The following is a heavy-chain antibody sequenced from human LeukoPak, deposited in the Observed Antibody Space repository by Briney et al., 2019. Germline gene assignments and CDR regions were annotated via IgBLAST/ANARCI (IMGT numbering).Heavy chain of an antibody. D-gene: IGHD2-2*01. V-gene: IGHV3-11*01. CDR2: ISSSGSTI. J-gene: IGHJ5*02. CDR1: GFTFSDYY. Sequence: GGSLRLSCAASGFTFSDYYMSWIRQAPGKGLEWVSYISSSGSTIYYADSVKGRFTISMDNAKNSLYLQMNSLRAEDTAVYYCARVSVQRGVNIVVPWGQGTLVTVSS. CDR3: ARVSVQRGVNIVVP.